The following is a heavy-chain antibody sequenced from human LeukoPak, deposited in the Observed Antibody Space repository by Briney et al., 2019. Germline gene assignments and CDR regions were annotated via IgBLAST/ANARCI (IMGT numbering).Heavy chain of an antibody. D-gene: IGHD2-15*01. CDR3: AAEYCGGGFCYTRHSGHDY. CDR1: GFTFSTYT. V-gene: IGHV3-30-3*01. J-gene: IGHJ4*02. CDR2: ISYDGNSE. Sequence: PGRSLRLSCAASGFTFSTYTMHWVRQAPGKGLEWVAVISYDGNSEYYADSVKGRFTISRDSSRNTLYLQMNGLRAEDTAVYYCAAEYCGGGFCYTRHSGHDYWGQGTLVTVSS.